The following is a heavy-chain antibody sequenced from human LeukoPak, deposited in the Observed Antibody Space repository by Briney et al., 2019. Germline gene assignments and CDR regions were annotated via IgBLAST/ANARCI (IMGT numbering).Heavy chain of an antibody. Sequence: PGGSLRLSCAASGFTFSNAWMSWVRQAPGKGREWVGRIKSKTDGGTTDYGAHEKGRFTISRDDSKNTLYLKMNSMKTEDTAVYYCTTDGDGSGSYYIPPFFDYWGQGTLVTVSS. CDR2: IKSKTDGGTT. CDR3: TTDGDGSGSYYIPPFFDY. CDR1: GFTFSNAW. J-gene: IGHJ4*02. D-gene: IGHD3-10*01. V-gene: IGHV3-15*01.